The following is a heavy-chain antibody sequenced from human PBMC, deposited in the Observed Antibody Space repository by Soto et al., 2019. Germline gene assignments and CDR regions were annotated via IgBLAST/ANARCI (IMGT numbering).Heavy chain of an antibody. J-gene: IGHJ1*01. Sequence: QVQLVQSGAEVNKPGASVKVSCKAYGYTFTSYYMHCVRQAPGQVLEWMGIINPSGGSTSYAQKFQGRVTMNRDTSTSTVYMELSSLISDDTAVYYCARDREGGYSYGSLQHWGKGTLVTVSS. D-gene: IGHD5-18*01. CDR2: INPSGGST. V-gene: IGHV1-46*03. CDR3: ARDREGGYSYGSLQH. CDR1: GYTFTSYY.